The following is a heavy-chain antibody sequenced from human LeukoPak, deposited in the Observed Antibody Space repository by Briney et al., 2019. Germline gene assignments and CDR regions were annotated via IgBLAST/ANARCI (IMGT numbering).Heavy chain of an antibody. D-gene: IGHD1-7*01. V-gene: IGHV3-21*01. J-gene: IGHJ5*02. Sequence: GGSLRLSCAASGFTFSSYSMNWVRQAPGKGLEWVSSISTSSSYIYYADSVKGRFTISRDNARNSLYLQMNSLRAEDTAVYYCARDSEGVTGTTSWFDPWGQGTLVTVSS. CDR1: GFTFSSYS. CDR3: ARDSEGVTGTTSWFDP. CDR2: ISTSSSYI.